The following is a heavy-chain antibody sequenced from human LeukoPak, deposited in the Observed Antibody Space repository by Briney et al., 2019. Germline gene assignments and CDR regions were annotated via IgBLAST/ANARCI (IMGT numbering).Heavy chain of an antibody. D-gene: IGHD1-26*01. CDR2: ISTDGRTK. CDR3: AKDLAFSGSLDH. Sequence: GRALRLSCVASGFTFGSYGMHWVRQAPGKGLEWVALISTDGRTKFYVDSVKGRFTVSRDNSKNTMYLQMNSLRTDDTAVYYCAKDLAFSGSLDHWGQGTVVSVSS. V-gene: IGHV3-30*18. J-gene: IGHJ4*02. CDR1: GFTFGSYG.